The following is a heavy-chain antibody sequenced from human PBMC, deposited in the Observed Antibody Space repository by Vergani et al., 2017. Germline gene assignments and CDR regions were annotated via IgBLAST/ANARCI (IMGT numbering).Heavy chain of an antibody. V-gene: IGHV3-21*01. J-gene: IGHJ4*02. CDR3: ARDGVGYVDIVATIGLDY. CDR2: ISRSSSYI. D-gene: IGHD5-12*01. CDR1: GFTFSSYS. Sequence: EVQLVESGGGLVKPGGSLRLSCAASGFTFSSYSMNWVRQAPGKGLEWVSSISRSSSYIYYADSVKGRFTISRDNAKNSLYLQMNSLRAEDTAVYYCARDGVGYVDIVATIGLDYWGQGTLVTVSS.